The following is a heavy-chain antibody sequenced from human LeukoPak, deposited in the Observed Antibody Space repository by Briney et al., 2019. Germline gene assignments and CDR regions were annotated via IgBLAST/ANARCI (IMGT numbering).Heavy chain of an antibody. CDR1: GGSLSSSSYY. Sequence: SETLSLTCTVSGGSLSSSSYYWGWIRQPPGKGLEWIGSIYYSGSTYYNPSLKSRVTISVDTSKNQFSLKLSSVTAADTAVYYCARVNLGAPDYWGQGTLVTVSS. CDR3: ARVNLGAPDY. D-gene: IGHD1-26*01. CDR2: IYYSGST. V-gene: IGHV4-39*07. J-gene: IGHJ4*02.